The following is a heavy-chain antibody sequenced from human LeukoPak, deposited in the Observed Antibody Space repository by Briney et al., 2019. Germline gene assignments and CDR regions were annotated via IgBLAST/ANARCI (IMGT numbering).Heavy chain of an antibody. CDR3: ARDGEYQLLSYNWFDP. Sequence: ASGKASCKASGYTLTSYYMHCVRQAPGQGLEWMGIINPSGGSTSYAQKFQGRVTMTRDTSTSTVYMELSSLRSEDTAVYYCARDGEYQLLSYNWFDPWGQGTLVTVSS. V-gene: IGHV1-46*01. J-gene: IGHJ5*02. CDR2: INPSGGST. CDR1: GYTLTSYY. D-gene: IGHD2-2*01.